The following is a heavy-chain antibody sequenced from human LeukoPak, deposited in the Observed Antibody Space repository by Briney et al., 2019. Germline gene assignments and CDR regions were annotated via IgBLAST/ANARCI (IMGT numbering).Heavy chain of an antibody. D-gene: IGHD4-17*01. J-gene: IGHJ4*02. V-gene: IGHV4-38-2*02. CDR1: GYSISSGYY. CDR3: ARVVGWVTTYYFDY. Sequence: PSETLSLTCTVSGYSISSGYYWGWIRQPPGKGLEWIGSIYHSGSTYYNSSLKSRATISVDTSKNQFSLKLSSVTAADTAVYYCARVVGWVTTYYFDYWGQGTLVTVSS. CDR2: IYHSGST.